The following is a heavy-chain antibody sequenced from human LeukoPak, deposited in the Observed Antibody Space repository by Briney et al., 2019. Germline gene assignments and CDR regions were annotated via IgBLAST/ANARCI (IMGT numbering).Heavy chain of an antibody. CDR1: GYTFRNYG. V-gene: IGHV1-18*01. CDR2: ISGDSYDT. CDR3: ARNRTGTFDF. Sequence: ASVKVSCKASGYTFRNYGINWVRQAPGQGLEWMGWISGDSYDTKYEQKLQGRVTMTTDTSTNTAYMELRSLRSGDTAMYYCARNRTGTFDFWGQGTLVTVSS. D-gene: IGHD3-10*01. J-gene: IGHJ4*02.